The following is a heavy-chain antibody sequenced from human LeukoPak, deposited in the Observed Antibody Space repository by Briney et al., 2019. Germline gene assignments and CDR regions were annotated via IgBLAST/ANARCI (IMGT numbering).Heavy chain of an antibody. J-gene: IGHJ6*02. Sequence: ASVKVSCKASGYTFTSYVISWVRQAPGQGLEWMGWISAYNGNTNYAQKLQGRVTMTTDTSTSTAYVELRSLRSDDTAVYYCARVDCSGGSCYSYYYYGMDVWGQGTTVTVSS. CDR1: GYTFTSYV. CDR2: ISAYNGNT. D-gene: IGHD2-15*01. V-gene: IGHV1-18*01. CDR3: ARVDCSGGSCYSYYYYGMDV.